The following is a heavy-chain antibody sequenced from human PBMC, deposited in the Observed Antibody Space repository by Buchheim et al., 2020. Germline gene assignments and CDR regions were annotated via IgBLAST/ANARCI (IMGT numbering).Heavy chain of an antibody. J-gene: IGHJ4*02. Sequence: QVQLVQSGAEVKKPGSSVKVSCKASGGTFSSYTISWVRQAPGQGLEWMGRIIPILGIANYAQKFQGRVTITAVKSTSTAYMELSSLRSEDTAVYYCARASRIAVAAPRKSPLDYWGQGTL. D-gene: IGHD6-19*01. CDR1: GGTFSSYT. CDR3: ARASRIAVAAPRKSPLDY. V-gene: IGHV1-69*02. CDR2: IIPILGIA.